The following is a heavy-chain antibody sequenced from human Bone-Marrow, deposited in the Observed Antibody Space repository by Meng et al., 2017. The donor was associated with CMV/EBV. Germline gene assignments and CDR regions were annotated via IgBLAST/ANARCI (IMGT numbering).Heavy chain of an antibody. Sequence: GESLKISCAASGFTFSSYAMHWVRQAPGKGLEWVAVISYDGSNKYYADSVKGRFTISRDNSKNTLYLQMNSLRAEDTAVYYCAREGEEGVPAALEYWGQGTLDTVSS. CDR1: GFTFSSYA. J-gene: IGHJ4*02. V-gene: IGHV3-30-3*01. D-gene: IGHD2-2*01. CDR2: ISYDGSNK. CDR3: AREGEEGVPAALEY.